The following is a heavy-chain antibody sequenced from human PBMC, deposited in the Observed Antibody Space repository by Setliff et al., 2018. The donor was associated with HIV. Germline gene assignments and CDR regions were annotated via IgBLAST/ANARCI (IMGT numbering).Heavy chain of an antibody. V-gene: IGHV1-2*02. CDR1: GYTFTVHY. D-gene: IGHD3-22*01. CDR3: ASPFGASDSGGYEYEAFAI. CDR2: IDPHTGGP. Sequence: ASVKVSCKASGYTFTVHYMDGVRQAPGQGLQWMGWIDPHTGGPQSSQKFLGRVTMTRDTSISTVYMELTSLRSDDTAVYYCASPFGASDSGGYEYEAFAIWGQGTMVTVSS. J-gene: IGHJ3*02.